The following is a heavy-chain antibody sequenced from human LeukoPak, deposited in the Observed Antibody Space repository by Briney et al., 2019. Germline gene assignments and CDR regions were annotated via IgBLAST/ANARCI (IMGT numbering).Heavy chain of an antibody. CDR3: SGDPAKGPTTYFDY. D-gene: IGHD1-26*01. CDR1: GFPFSNYA. Sequence: ERSLRLSCTASGFPFSNYAMHWVRQAPGKGLEWVALISFDGTKKYYADSVKGRFTISRDSSKNTLFLQMNRLRVEDTAVYYCSGDPAKGPTTYFDYWGQGTLLTVSS. J-gene: IGHJ4*02. CDR2: ISFDGTKK. V-gene: IGHV3-30*04.